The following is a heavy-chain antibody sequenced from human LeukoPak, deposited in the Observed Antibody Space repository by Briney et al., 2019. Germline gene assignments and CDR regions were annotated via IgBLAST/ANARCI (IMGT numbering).Heavy chain of an antibody. J-gene: IGHJ4*02. CDR2: ISGLNGDR. CDR3: ARDTSYYATSGVDF. CDR1: GYTFTDYG. Sequence: ASVKVSCKTSGYTFTDYGVTWVRQAPGQGLEWMAWISGLNGDRNYAQKIQDRVTVTRETSTSTSYIEVRSLRLDDTAIYFCARDTSYYATSGVDFWGKGTLVTASS. D-gene: IGHD3-22*01. V-gene: IGHV1-18*01.